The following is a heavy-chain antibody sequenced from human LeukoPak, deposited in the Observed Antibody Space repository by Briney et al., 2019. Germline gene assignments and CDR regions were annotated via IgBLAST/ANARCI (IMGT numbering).Heavy chain of an antibody. CDR3: ARDFLPARRADAFDI. V-gene: IGHV4-30-4*08. CDR1: GGSISSYY. D-gene: IGHD2-2*01. Sequence: SETLSLTCTVSGGSISSYYWSWIRQPPGKGLEWIGYIYYSGSTYYNPSLKSRVTISVDTSKNQFSLKLSSVTAADTAVYYCARDFLPARRADAFDIWGQGTMVTVSS. J-gene: IGHJ3*02. CDR2: IYYSGST.